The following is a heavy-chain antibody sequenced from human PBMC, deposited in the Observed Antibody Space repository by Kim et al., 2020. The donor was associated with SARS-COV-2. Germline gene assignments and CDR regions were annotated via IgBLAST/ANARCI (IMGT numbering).Heavy chain of an antibody. CDR2: TSYDGSNN. V-gene: IGHV3-30*04. CDR3: AREVPGYCSDVTCFSGFDY. CDR1: GFPFSRFA. D-gene: IGHD2-15*01. J-gene: IGHJ4*02. Sequence: GGSLRLSCAASGFPFSRFAVHWVRQAPGKGLEWVAVTSYDGSNNYYADSVRGRFTISKDTSRNTVYLQMSSLRADDTALYFCAREVPGYCSDVTCFSGFDYWGQGTLVAVSS.